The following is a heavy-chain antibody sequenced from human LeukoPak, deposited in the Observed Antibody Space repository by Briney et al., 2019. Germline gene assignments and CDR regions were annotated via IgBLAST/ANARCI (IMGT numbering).Heavy chain of an antibody. V-gene: IGHV4-4*07. CDR2: VYTSGST. Sequence: SETLSLTCTVSGGSISSYYWSWIRQPAGKGLEWIGRVYTSGSTNYNPSLKSRVTMSVDTSKNQFSLKLSSVTAADTAVYYCARGGPGDYYDSSGYYPEYLQHWGQGTLVTVSS. CDR3: ARGGPGDYYDSSGYYPEYLQH. D-gene: IGHD3-22*01. CDR1: GGSISSYY. J-gene: IGHJ1*01.